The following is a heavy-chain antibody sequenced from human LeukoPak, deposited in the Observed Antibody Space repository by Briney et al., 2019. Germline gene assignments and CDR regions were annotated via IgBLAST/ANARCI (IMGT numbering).Heavy chain of an antibody. V-gene: IGHV3-23*01. Sequence: GGSLRLSCAASGFTFSSYAMSWVRQAPGKGLEWVSAISGSGGSTYYADSVKGRFTISRGNSKNTLYLQMNSLRAEDTAVYYCAKDYDFWSGGGFDYWGQGTLVTVSS. D-gene: IGHD3-3*01. J-gene: IGHJ4*02. CDR1: GFTFSSYA. CDR3: AKDYDFWSGGGFDY. CDR2: ISGSGGST.